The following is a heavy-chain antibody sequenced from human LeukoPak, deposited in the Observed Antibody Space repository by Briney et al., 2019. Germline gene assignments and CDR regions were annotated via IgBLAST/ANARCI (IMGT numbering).Heavy chain of an antibody. CDR2: ISFDGANK. D-gene: IGHD6-13*01. V-gene: IGHV3-30*04. CDR3: ARGRAGIAAAGFDY. CDR1: GFTFSMSS. J-gene: IGHJ4*02. Sequence: GGSLRLSCATSGFTFSMSSMHWVRLAPGKGLEWLAGISFDGANKFSGDSVKGRFPISRDNSKNTLYLQMNSLRLDDTAVYFCARGRAGIAAAGFDYWGQGTLVTVSS.